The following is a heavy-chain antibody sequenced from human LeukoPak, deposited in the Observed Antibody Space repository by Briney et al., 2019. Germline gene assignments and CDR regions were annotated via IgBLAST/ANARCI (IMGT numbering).Heavy chain of an antibody. J-gene: IGHJ4*02. V-gene: IGHV4-38-2*01. CDR1: GYSMNSGYY. Sequence: SETLSLTCAVSGYSMNSGYYWGWIRQTPGKGLEWIGSMYHSETTFYNPSLKSRVTISIDTSKNHLSLRLGSVTAADTAVYYCARLDNSAWDFDYWGQGTLVTVSS. CDR3: ARLDNSAWDFDY. D-gene: IGHD6-19*01. CDR2: MYHSETT.